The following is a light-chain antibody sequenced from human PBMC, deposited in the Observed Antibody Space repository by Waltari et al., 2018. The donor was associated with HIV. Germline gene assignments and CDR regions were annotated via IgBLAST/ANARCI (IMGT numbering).Light chain of an antibody. CDR3: QSAHNSHTI. V-gene: IGLV3-25*03. Sequence: SYALTQAPSVSLTPGQTAKIPCPGDALSRHFVSWYRQKPGQAPMIIIFQDVQRPSGIPARFSASTSGTIATLTISEVQAEDEADYYCQSAHNSHTIFGGGTKLTVL. CDR1: ALSRHF. J-gene: IGLJ2*01. CDR2: QDV.